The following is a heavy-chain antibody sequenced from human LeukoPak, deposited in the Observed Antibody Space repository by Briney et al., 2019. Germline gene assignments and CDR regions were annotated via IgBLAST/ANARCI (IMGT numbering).Heavy chain of an antibody. Sequence: PGGSLRLSCAASGFTFSSYAMSWVRQAPGTGLEWVSAISGSGGSTYYADSVKGRFTISRDNSKNTLYLQMNSLRAEDTAVYYCSYYDSSGYYWGHDYWGQGTLVTVSS. V-gene: IGHV3-23*01. CDR1: GFTFSSYA. CDR3: SYYDSSGYYWGHDY. CDR2: ISGSGGST. D-gene: IGHD3-22*01. J-gene: IGHJ4*02.